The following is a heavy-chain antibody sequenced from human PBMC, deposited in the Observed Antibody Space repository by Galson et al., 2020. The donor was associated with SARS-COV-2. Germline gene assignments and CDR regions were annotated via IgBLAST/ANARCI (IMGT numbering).Heavy chain of an antibody. J-gene: IGHJ4*02. Sequence: SETLSPTCAVSGGSISSSNWRSRVRQPPGTGLEWIGQIYHSGSTNYNPSLKSRVTISVDKSKNQFSLKLSSVTAADTAVYYCASSLAIAVAGTSDYFDYWGQGTLVTVSS. D-gene: IGHD6-19*01. CDR2: IYHSGST. V-gene: IGHV4-4*02. CDR3: ASSLAIAVAGTSDYFDY. CDR1: GGSISSSNW.